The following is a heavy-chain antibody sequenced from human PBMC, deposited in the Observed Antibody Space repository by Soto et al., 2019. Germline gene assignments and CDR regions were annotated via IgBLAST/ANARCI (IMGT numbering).Heavy chain of an antibody. D-gene: IGHD3-22*01. Sequence: GGSLDLSGAAPGFTFGSYAIPWAGQAQGKGLEWVAVISYDGSNKYYADSVKGRFTISRDNSKNTLYLQMNSLRAEDTAVYYCARTWSYYYDSSGYFDYWGQGTLVTVSS. J-gene: IGHJ4*02. CDR2: ISYDGSNK. CDR3: ARTWSYYYDSSGYFDY. V-gene: IGHV3-30-3*01. CDR1: GFTFGSYA.